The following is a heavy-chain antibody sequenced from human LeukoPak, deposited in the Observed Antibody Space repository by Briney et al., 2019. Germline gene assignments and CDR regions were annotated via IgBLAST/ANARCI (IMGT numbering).Heavy chain of an antibody. CDR3: ARHRQWLVYFDY. J-gene: IGHJ4*02. CDR1: GGSISSSSYY. CDR2: IYYSWST. V-gene: IGHV4-39*01. D-gene: IGHD6-19*01. Sequence: SETLSLTCTVSGGSISSSSYYWGWIRQPPGKGLEWSGSIYYSWSTYYNPSLKSRVTISVDTSKNQFSLKLSSVTAADTAVYYCARHRQWLVYFDYWGQGTLVTVSS.